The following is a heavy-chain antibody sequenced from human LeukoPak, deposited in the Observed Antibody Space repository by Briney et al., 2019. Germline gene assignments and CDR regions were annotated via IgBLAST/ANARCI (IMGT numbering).Heavy chain of an antibody. D-gene: IGHD4/OR15-4a*01. CDR1: GFTLRSFG. V-gene: IGHV3-30*02. J-gene: IGHJ4*02. Sequence: PGGSLRLSCAASGFTLRSFGMHLVRQAPGKGLEWVAFIRFDGSNQYYADSVKGRFTISRDNSNNTLFLQMNSLRVDDTAVYFCAKGYGESHFDSWGQGTLVTVSS. CDR2: IRFDGSNQ. CDR3: AKGYGESHFDS.